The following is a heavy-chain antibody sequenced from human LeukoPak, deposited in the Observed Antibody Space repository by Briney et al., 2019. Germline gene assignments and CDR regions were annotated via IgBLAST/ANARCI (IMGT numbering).Heavy chain of an antibody. J-gene: IGHJ4*02. CDR3: ARDEGGDFWSGYYGD. D-gene: IGHD3-3*01. Sequence: GASVKVSSKASGGTFSSYAISWVRQAPGQGLEWMGGIIPIFGTANYAQKFQGRVTITADESTSTAYMELSSLRSEDTAVYYCARDEGGDFWSGYYGDWGQGTLVTVSS. V-gene: IGHV1-69*13. CDR1: GGTFSSYA. CDR2: IIPIFGTA.